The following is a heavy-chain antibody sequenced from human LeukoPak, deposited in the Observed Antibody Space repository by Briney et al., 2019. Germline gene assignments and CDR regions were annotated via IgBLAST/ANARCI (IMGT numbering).Heavy chain of an antibody. J-gene: IGHJ4*02. Sequence: PGGSLRLSYAASGFTFSSYWMSWVRQAPGKGLEWVANIKQDGSEKYYVDSVKGRFTISRDNAKNSLYLQMNSLRAEDTAVYYCARAATGSSYYFDYWGQGTLVTVSS. D-gene: IGHD6-6*01. CDR3: ARAATGSSYYFDY. CDR2: IKQDGSEK. CDR1: GFTFSSYW. V-gene: IGHV3-7*01.